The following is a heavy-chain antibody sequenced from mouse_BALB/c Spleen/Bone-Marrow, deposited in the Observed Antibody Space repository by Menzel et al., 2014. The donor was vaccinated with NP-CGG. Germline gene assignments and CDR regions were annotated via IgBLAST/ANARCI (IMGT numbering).Heavy chain of an antibody. CDR1: GYTFTSYW. CDR2: INPSTGYT. D-gene: IGHD2-2*01. Sequence: QVQLQQSGAELAKPGASVKMSCKASGYTFTSYWMHWVKQRPGQGLEWTGYINPSTGYTEYNQKFKDKVTLTADKSSSTAYMQLGSLASEDSAVCCCARSGGYDGFSYWSQGATLTVSS. CDR3: ARSGGYDGFSY. J-gene: IGHJ2*01. V-gene: IGHV1-7*01.